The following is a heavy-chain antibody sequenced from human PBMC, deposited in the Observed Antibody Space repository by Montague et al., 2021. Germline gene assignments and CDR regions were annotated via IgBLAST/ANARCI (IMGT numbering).Heavy chain of an antibody. CDR3: ARSLYCRGGSCYSGFDP. D-gene: IGHD2-15*01. Sequence: SETLSLTCTVSGGSISSASYYWGWIRPPPGKGLEFIGFIYYNGTTYHTPSLKSRVTVSTDTSKNQFSLKLSSVTAADTAVYYCARSLYCRGGSCYSGFDPWGQGTLVTASS. J-gene: IGHJ5*02. CDR2: IYYNGTT. V-gene: IGHV4-39*01. CDR1: GGSISSASYY.